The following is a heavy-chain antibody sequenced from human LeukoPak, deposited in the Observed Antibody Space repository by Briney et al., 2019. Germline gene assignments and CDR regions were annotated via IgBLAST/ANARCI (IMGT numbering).Heavy chain of an antibody. CDR3: ASSGGWYNWFDP. D-gene: IGHD6-19*01. J-gene: IGHJ5*02. V-gene: IGHV1-69*13. CDR2: IIPIFGTA. CDR1: VGTFSSYA. Sequence: SVKVSCKASVGTFSSYAISWVRQAPGQGLEWMGGIIPIFGTANYAQKFQGRVTITADESTSTAYMELSSLRSEDTAVYYCASSGGWYNWFDPWGQGTLVTVSS.